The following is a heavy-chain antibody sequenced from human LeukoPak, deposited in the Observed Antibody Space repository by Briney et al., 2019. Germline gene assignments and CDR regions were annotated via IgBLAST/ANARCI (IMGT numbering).Heavy chain of an antibody. CDR1: GFSFSSYD. Sequence: PGGSLRLSCATSGFSFSSYDMNWVRQAPGKGLEWVANINQDGRKKFYVDSVEGRFTISRDDAKTSLFLQMNSLRVEDTAVYYCAKWMGRDSWGQGTLVTVSS. V-gene: IGHV3-7*01. CDR3: AKWMGRDS. CDR2: INQDGRKK. J-gene: IGHJ4*02. D-gene: IGHD6-19*01.